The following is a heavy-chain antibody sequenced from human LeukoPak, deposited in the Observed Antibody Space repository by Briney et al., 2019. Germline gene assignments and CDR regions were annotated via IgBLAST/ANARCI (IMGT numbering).Heavy chain of an antibody. CDR1: GFTFDDYA. Sequence: GGSLRLSCAASGFTFDDYAMHWVRQPPGKGLEWVSGISWNSGSKGYADSVRGRFTISRDNVKNSLYLQMNSLRVEDTALYYCTKGPLPDYGGNHFDYWGQGTLVTVSS. J-gene: IGHJ4*02. CDR2: ISWNSGSK. CDR3: TKGPLPDYGGNHFDY. V-gene: IGHV3-9*01. D-gene: IGHD4-23*01.